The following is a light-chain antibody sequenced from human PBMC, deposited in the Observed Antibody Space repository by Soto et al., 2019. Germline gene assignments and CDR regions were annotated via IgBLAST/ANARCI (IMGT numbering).Light chain of an antibody. Sequence: DIVLTQSPDTLAVSQGEVATLSCWASQSVTSNLAWYQQKRGQAPRLLIYAASTRATGVPARFSGSGSGTEFTLTISSLQSEDFAVYYCQQYNNWPPITFGQGTRLEI. CDR1: QSVTSN. J-gene: IGKJ5*01. CDR3: QQYNNWPPIT. V-gene: IGKV3D-15*01. CDR2: AAS.